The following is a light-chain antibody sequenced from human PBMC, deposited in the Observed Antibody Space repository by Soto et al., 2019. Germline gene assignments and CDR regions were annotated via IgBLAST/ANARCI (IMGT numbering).Light chain of an antibody. CDR1: QSVDPSY. J-gene: IGKJ1*01. V-gene: IGKV3-20*01. CDR2: GAS. Sequence: LAQTRWTQCRAAGESSSRWWKASQSVDPSYLCWFQQRPGQAPRLLIYGASNRATGIPDRFSGSGSGTDFTLAISRLEPEDFAVYYCQQYGSSGTFGQGTKVDIK. CDR3: QQYGSSGT.